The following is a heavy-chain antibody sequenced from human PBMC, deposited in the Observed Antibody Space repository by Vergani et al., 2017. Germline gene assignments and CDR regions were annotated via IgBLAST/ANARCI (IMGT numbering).Heavy chain of an antibody. CDR2: ISAYNGNT. CDR1: GYTFTTYG. Sequence: QVQLVQSGAEVKKPGASVKVSCKASGYTFTTYGISWVRQAPGQGLEWMGWISAYNGNTNYAQKLQGRVTMTTDTSTSTAYMELSSLRSEDTAVYYCAAPFVGELLLSAGKYDYYYYMDVWGKGTTVTVSS. CDR3: AAPFVGELLLSAGKYDYYYYMDV. D-gene: IGHD1-26*01. J-gene: IGHJ6*03. V-gene: IGHV1-18*01.